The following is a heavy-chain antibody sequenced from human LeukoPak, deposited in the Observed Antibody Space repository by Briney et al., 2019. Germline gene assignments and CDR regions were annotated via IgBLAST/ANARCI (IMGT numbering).Heavy chain of an antibody. J-gene: IGHJ4*02. V-gene: IGHV3-30-3*01. D-gene: IGHD6-19*01. CDR3: ARDRGSGWYFWD. CDR2: ISYDGTNK. Sequence: GGSLRLSCAASGFTFSSYEMNWVRQAPGKGLEWVAVISYDGTNKYYAGSVKGRFTISRDNSKNTLYLQMSSLRAEDTAVYYCARDRGSGWYFWDWGQGTLVTVSS. CDR1: GFTFSSYE.